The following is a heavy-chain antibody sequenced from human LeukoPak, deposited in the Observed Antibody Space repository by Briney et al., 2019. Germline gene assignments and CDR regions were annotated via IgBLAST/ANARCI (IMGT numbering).Heavy chain of an antibody. CDR3: ARDADGTDLHYYHMDV. J-gene: IGHJ6*03. D-gene: IGHD3/OR15-3a*01. CDR1: GGSISSYY. Sequence: SETLSLTCTVSGGSISSYYWSWIRQPAGKGLEWIGRIYISGSGSTNYNPSLKSRVIISLDRSKNQFSLRLNSVTAADTAVYFCARDADGTDLHYYHMDVWGKGTTVTVSS. CDR2: IYISGSGST. V-gene: IGHV4-4*07.